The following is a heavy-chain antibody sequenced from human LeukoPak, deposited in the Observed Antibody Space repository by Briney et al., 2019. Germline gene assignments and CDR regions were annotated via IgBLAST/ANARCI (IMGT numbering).Heavy chain of an antibody. CDR2: ISTSGSTI. V-gene: IGHV3-48*03. Sequence: GGSLRLSCAASGFAFSSYEMNWVRQAPGKGLEWVSYISTSGSTIYYADSVKGRFTISRDNAKNSLFLQMNSLRAEDTAVYYCARDSDFDSSGYYPYYYYYYKMDVWGQGTTVTVSS. CDR1: GFAFSSYE. J-gene: IGHJ6*02. CDR3: ARDSDFDSSGYYPYYYYYYKMDV. D-gene: IGHD3-22*01.